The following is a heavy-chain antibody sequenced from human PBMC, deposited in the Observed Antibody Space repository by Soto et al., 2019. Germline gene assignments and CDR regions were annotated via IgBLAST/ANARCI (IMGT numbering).Heavy chain of an antibody. V-gene: IGHV1-18*01. J-gene: IGHJ4*02. Sequence: SSVKVSCKASGYTFTSYGISWVRQAPGQGLEWMGWISAYNGNTNYAQKLQGRVTMTTDTSTSTAYMELRSLRSDDTAVYYCARDRGNPRTYYFDYWGQGTLVTVSS. D-gene: IGHD4-4*01. CDR2: ISAYNGNT. CDR3: ARDRGNPRTYYFDY. CDR1: GYTFTSYG.